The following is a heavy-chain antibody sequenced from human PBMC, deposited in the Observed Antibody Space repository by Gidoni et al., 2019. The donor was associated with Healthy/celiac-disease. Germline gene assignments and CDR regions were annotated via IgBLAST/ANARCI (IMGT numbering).Heavy chain of an antibody. CDR1: GFPFSRYA. Sequence: EVQLLESGGGLVQPGRSLRLSCAASGFPFSRYAMSWVRQAPGKGLEWVSAISGSGGSTYYADSVKGQFTISRDNSKNTLYLQMNSLRAEDTAVYYCAKDPGLFIAVAGTNKFDYWGQGTLVTVSS. CDR2: ISGSGGST. CDR3: AKDPGLFIAVAGTNKFDY. V-gene: IGHV3-23*01. D-gene: IGHD6-19*01. J-gene: IGHJ4*02.